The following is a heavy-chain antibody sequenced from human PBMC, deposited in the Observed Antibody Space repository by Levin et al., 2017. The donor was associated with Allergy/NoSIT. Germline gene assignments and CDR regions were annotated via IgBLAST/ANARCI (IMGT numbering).Heavy chain of an antibody. V-gene: IGHV4-61*01. D-gene: IGHD1-26*01. CDR3: ARGRRVGSVPTHFDF. CDR1: GASVTSATYY. Sequence: KPSETLSLTCTVSGASVTSATYYWNWIRQSPGRGLEWIGYFDYSGATKYNPSLQSRVTISVDTSNNQFSLSLTSVTTADTAVYYCARGRRVGSVPTHFDFWSQGTLVTVSS. J-gene: IGHJ4*02. CDR2: FDYSGAT.